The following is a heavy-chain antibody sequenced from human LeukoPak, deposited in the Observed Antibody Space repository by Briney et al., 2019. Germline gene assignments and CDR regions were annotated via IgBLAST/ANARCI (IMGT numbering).Heavy chain of an antibody. D-gene: IGHD5-18*01. CDR2: ISWNSASI. V-gene: IGHV3-9*01. Sequence: GGSLRLSCAASGFTFDDYARHWVRQAPGKGLEGVSGISWNSASIGYPDSVNGPFTISRHHANNSLYLQMNSLRAEDTALYYCAKGGYSYHDAFDIWGQGTMVTVSS. J-gene: IGHJ3*02. CDR3: AKGGYSYHDAFDI. CDR1: GFTFDDYA.